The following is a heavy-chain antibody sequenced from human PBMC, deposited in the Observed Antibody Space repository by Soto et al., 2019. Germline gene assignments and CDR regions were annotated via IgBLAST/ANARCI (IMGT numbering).Heavy chain of an antibody. CDR1: GFTFSNYV. CDR3: VKRNAGSAWPYYFDS. CDR2: ISGSDGDT. V-gene: IGHV3-23*01. Sequence: GGSLRLSCAASGFTFSNYVMGWVRQAPGKGLEWVSAISGSDGDTYYADSAKGRFAISRDNSKNTLYLQMNSLRAEDTAIYYCVKRNAGSAWPYYFDSWGQGTLVTVSS. D-gene: IGHD6-19*01. J-gene: IGHJ4*02.